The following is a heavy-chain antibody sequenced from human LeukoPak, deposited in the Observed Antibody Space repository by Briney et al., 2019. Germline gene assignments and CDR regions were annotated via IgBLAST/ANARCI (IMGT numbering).Heavy chain of an antibody. V-gene: IGHV3-21*01. D-gene: IGHD3-3*01. CDR1: GFTFSSYS. CDR2: ISSSSSYI. Sequence: GGSLRLSCAASGFTFSSYSMNWVRQAPGKGLEWVSSISSSSSYIYYADSVKGRFTISRGNAKNSLYLQMNSLRAEDTAVYYCARGPKIFGVVIIVGDWFDPWGQGTLVTVSS. CDR3: ARGPKIFGVVIIVGDWFDP. J-gene: IGHJ5*02.